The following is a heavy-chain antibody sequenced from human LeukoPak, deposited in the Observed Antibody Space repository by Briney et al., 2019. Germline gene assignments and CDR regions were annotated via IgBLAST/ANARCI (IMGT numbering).Heavy chain of an antibody. V-gene: IGHV3-7*03. CDR3: ARGPLYYDFWSGPPPQFDP. CDR2: INHNGNVN. CDR1: GFTFSSYW. D-gene: IGHD3-3*01. J-gene: IGHJ5*02. Sequence: GGSLRLSCAASGFTFSSYWMNWARQAPGKGLEWVASINHNGNVNYYVDPVKGRFTISRDNAKNSLYLQMSNLRAEDTAVYYCARGPLYYDFWSGPPPQFDPWGQGTLVTVSS.